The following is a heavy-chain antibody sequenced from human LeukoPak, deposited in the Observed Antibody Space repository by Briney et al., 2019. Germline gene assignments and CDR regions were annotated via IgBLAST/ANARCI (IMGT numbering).Heavy chain of an antibody. Sequence: SETLSLTCTVSGGSISSSSYYWGWIRQPPGKGLEWIGSIYYSGSTYYNPSLKSRVTISVDTSKNQFSLKLSSVTAADTAVYYCARHLGSASPFDYWGQGSLITVSS. CDR2: IYYSGST. CDR3: ARHLGSASPFDY. CDR1: GGSISSSSYY. D-gene: IGHD2-2*01. V-gene: IGHV4-39*01. J-gene: IGHJ4*02.